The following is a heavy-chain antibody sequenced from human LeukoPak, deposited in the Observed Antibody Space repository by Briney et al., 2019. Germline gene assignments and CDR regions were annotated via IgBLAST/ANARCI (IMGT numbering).Heavy chain of an antibody. CDR1: GGSISSYY. V-gene: IGHV4-59*01. CDR2: IYYSGST. Sequence: SETLSLTCTVSGGSISSYYWSWIRRPPGKGLEWIGYIYYSGSTNYNPSLKSRVTISVDTSKNQFSLKLSSVTAADTAVYYCVAYYDTAFDIWGQGTMVTVSS. J-gene: IGHJ3*02. CDR3: VAYYDTAFDI. D-gene: IGHD3-22*01.